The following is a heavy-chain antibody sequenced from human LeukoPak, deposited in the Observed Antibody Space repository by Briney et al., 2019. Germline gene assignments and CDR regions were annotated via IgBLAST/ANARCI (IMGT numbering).Heavy chain of an antibody. CDR1: GRSISSGSYY. D-gene: IGHD4-17*01. V-gene: IGHV4-61*02. CDR3: ATSIAFDYGDYYFDY. J-gene: IGHJ4*02. Sequence: SQTLSLTCTVTGRSISSGSYYWSWIRQPAGKGLEWIGRIYTSGSTNYNPSLKSRVTIALDTSKNQFCLKLSSVPAAGTAVYDCATSIAFDYGDYYFDYWGQGALVTISS. CDR2: IYTSGST.